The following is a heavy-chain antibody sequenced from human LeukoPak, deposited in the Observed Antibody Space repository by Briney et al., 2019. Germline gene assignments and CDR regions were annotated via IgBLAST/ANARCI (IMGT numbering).Heavy chain of an antibody. CDR3: ARGNPIVVVPAAIHDYFDY. J-gene: IGHJ4*02. CDR2: IYTSGST. CDR1: GGSISSYY. V-gene: IGHV4-4*07. Sequence: SETLSLTCTVSGGSISSYYWSWIRQPAGKGLECIGRIYTSGSTNYNPSLKSRVTISVDRSKNQFSLKLSSVTAADTAVYYCARGNPIVVVPAAIHDYFDYWGQGTLVTVSS. D-gene: IGHD2-2*02.